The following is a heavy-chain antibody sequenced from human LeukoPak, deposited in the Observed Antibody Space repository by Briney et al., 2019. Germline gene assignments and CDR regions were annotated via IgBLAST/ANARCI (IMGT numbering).Heavy chain of an antibody. CDR3: ARWGRGGSGRPDAFDI. J-gene: IGHJ3*02. CDR1: GFTFSSYR. CDR2: ISSSSSYI. Sequence: PGGSVSLFCAPSGFTFSSYRVNWARQARGKGLECVLFISSSSSYIYYADSVKGRFTICRDNAKNSLYQQMNSLRADATAVYYWARWGRGGSGRPDAFDIWGQGTMVTVSS. V-gene: IGHV3-21*01. D-gene: IGHD6-19*01.